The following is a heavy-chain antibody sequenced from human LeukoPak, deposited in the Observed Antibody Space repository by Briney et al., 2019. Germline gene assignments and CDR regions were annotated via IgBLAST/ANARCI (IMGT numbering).Heavy chain of an antibody. Sequence: PSETLSLTCTISGGSISSGGYYWSWIRQHPGKGLEWIGYIYYSGSTYYNPSLKSRVTISVDTSKNQFSLKLSSVTAADTAVYYCARVGVVLTMVRGSLYYFDYWGQGTLVTVSS. CDR2: IYYSGST. CDR1: GGSISSGGYY. CDR3: ARVGVVLTMVRGSLYYFDY. V-gene: IGHV4-31*03. D-gene: IGHD3-10*01. J-gene: IGHJ4*02.